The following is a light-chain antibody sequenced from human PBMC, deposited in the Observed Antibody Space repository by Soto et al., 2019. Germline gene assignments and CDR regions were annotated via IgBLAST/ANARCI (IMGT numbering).Light chain of an antibody. V-gene: IGKV2-30*01. J-gene: IGKJ1*01. Sequence: DVVMTQSPLSLPVTLGQPASISCRSSQSLVYSDGNTYLNWYQQRPGQAQRRLIYQASNRDSGDRDRLSGSGSGTDFTQKISRVEAEDVGVYYSTQGTYWPPTFGQGTKVEIK. CDR1: QSLVYSDGNTY. CDR3: TQGTYWPPT. CDR2: QAS.